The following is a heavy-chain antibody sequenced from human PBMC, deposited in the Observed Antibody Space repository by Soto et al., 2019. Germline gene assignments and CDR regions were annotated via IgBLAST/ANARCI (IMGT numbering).Heavy chain of an antibody. CDR2: INTDGSVT. D-gene: IGHD2-15*01. J-gene: IGHJ2*01. V-gene: IGHV3-74*01. Sequence: GGSLRLSCAASGFTFSNYWMHWVRQAPGKGLVWVSRINTDGSVTTYADLVKGRFTISRDNARNTLYLQMNSLRAEDSAVYYCASGCGDGGCYSSDRYFDFWGRGTLVTVSS. CDR3: ASGCGDGGCYSSDRYFDF. CDR1: GFTFSNYW.